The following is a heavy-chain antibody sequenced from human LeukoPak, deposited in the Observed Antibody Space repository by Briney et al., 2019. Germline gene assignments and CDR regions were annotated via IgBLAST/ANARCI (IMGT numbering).Heavy chain of an antibody. CDR3: ARGGTTVVTPALYYYYYYMDV. J-gene: IGHJ6*03. V-gene: IGHV1-46*01. CDR2: INPSGGST. Sequence: ASVKVSCKASGYTFTSYYMHWVRQAPGQGLEWMGIINPSGGSTSHAQKFQGRFTMTRDTSTSTVYMELSSLRSEDTAVYYCARGGTTVVTPALYYYYYYMDVWGKGTTVTVSS. D-gene: IGHD4-23*01. CDR1: GYTFTSYY.